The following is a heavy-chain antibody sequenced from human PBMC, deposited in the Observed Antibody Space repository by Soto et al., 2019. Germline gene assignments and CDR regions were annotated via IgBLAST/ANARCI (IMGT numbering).Heavy chain of an antibody. CDR3: ARSTDGNYYYYGMDV. D-gene: IGHD1-26*01. V-gene: IGHV5-10-1*01. J-gene: IGHJ6*02. CDR1: GYKFISYW. CDR2: IDPSASYT. Sequence: PGESLKISCEGSGYKFISYWIYWVRQMPGKGLEWMGRIDPSASYTNYSPSFQGHVTSSADKSISTAYLQWSSLKASDTAMYYCARSTDGNYYYYGMDVWGQGTTVTVSS.